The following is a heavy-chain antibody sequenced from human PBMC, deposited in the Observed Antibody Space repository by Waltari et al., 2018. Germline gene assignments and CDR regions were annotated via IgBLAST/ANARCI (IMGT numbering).Heavy chain of an antibody. D-gene: IGHD3-9*01. V-gene: IGHV3-48*03. CDR3: ARRPLRYFDWANAFDI. J-gene: IGHJ3*02. Sequence: EVQLVESGGGLVQPGGSLRLSCAASGFTFSSYEMNWVRQAPGKGLEWVSYISSSGSTIYTADPVKGRFTISRDNAKNSLYLQMNSLRAEDTAVYYCARRPLRYFDWANAFDIWGQGTMVTVSS. CDR1: GFTFSSYE. CDR2: ISSSGSTI.